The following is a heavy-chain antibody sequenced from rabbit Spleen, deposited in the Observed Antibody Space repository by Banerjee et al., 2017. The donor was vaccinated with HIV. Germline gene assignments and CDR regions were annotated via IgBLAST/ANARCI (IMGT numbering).Heavy chain of an antibody. CDR3: AREEDGSGGGYEL. CDR2: IKTTTGAT. J-gene: IGHJ3*01. Sequence: QEQLEESGGGLVQPEGSLALTCKASGFDFSSYYYMCWVRQAPGKGLEWIGCIKTTTGATVYATWAKGRFTISKASSTVTLQMTSLTVADTATYFCAREEDGSGGGYELWGQGPLVTVS. D-gene: IGHD1-1*01. V-gene: IGHV1S45*01. CDR1: GFDFSSYYY.